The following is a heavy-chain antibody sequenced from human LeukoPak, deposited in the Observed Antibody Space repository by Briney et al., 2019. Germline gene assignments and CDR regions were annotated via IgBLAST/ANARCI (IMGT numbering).Heavy chain of an antibody. D-gene: IGHD3-10*01. J-gene: IGHJ4*02. CDR1: GYTFTSCG. Sequence: ASVKVSCKASGYTFTSCGISWVRQAPGQGLEWMGWISAYNGNTNYAQKLQGRVTMTTDTSTSTAYMELRSLRSDDTAVYYCARDTLWFGELTPVGYWGQGTLVTVSS. CDR3: ARDTLWFGELTPVGY. V-gene: IGHV1-18*01. CDR2: ISAYNGNT.